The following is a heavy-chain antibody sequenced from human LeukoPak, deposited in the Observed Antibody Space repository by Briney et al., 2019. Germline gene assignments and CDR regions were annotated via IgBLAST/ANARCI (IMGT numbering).Heavy chain of an antibody. CDR1: GFTFSSYA. D-gene: IGHD6-13*01. CDR2: ISGSGGST. J-gene: IGHJ4*02. CDR3: ARGHSSSWYVYGY. Sequence: GGSLRLSCAASGFTFSSYAMSWVRQAPGKGLEWVSAISGSGGSTYYADSVKGRFTISRDNSKNTLYLQMNSLRAEDTAVYYCARGHSSSWYVYGYWGQGTLVTVSS. V-gene: IGHV3-23*01.